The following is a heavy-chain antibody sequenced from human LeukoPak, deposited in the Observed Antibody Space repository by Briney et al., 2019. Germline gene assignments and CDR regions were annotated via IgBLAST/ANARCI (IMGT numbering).Heavy chain of an antibody. CDR3: ARDLTRGSYSGY. D-gene: IGHD1-26*01. CDR2: ISSSSSYI. J-gene: IGHJ4*02. CDR1: GFTFSSYS. V-gene: IGHV3-21*01. Sequence: GGSLRLSCAASGFTFSSYSMNWVRQAPGKGLEWVSSISSSSSYIYYADSVKGRFTTSRDNAKNSLYLQMNSLRAEDTAVYYCARDLTRGSYSGYWGQGTLVTVSS.